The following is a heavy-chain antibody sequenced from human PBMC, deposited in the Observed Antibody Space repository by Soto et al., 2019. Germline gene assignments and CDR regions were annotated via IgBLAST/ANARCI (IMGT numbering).Heavy chain of an antibody. CDR3: AREWLVGLFDP. CDR2: IYHSGST. Sequence: PSETLSLTGAVSGGSISSGGYSWSWIRQPPGKGLDWIGYIYHSGSTYYNPSLKSRVTISVDRSKNQFSLKLSSVTAADTAVYYCAREWLVGLFDPWGQGTLVTVSS. D-gene: IGHD6-19*01. J-gene: IGHJ5*02. V-gene: IGHV4-30-2*01. CDR1: GGSISSGGYS.